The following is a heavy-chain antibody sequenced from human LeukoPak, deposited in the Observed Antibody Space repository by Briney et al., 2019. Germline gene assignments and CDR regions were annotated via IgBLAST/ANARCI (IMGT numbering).Heavy chain of an antibody. CDR1: GYTLTSYG. D-gene: IGHD3-3*01. Sequence: ASVKVSCKASGYTLTSYGINWVRQAPGQGPEWMGWMNPNSGNTGYAQKFQGRVTITRNTSISTAYMELSSLRSEDTAVYYCARGGIFGAYWGQGTLVTVSS. V-gene: IGHV1-8*03. CDR2: MNPNSGNT. CDR3: ARGGIFGAY. J-gene: IGHJ4*02.